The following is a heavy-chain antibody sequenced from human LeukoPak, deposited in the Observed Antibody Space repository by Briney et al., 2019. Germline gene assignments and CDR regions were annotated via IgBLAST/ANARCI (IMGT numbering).Heavy chain of an antibody. J-gene: IGHJ4*02. CDR3: STVSPYYGSGTTSPDS. D-gene: IGHD3-10*01. Sequence: GGSLRLSCAASGFPFSNAWMSWVRQAPGKGLESVGRIKSKTDGGKADYAAPVQGRFSISRDDSENTLYLQMNGLNTEDTAVYYCSTVSPYYGSGTTSPDSWGQGTLVVVSS. V-gene: IGHV3-15*01. CDR1: GFPFSNAW. CDR2: IKSKTDGGKA.